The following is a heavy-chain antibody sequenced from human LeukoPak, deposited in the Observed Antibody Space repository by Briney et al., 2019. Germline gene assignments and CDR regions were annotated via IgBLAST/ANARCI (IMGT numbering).Heavy chain of an antibody. D-gene: IGHD3-22*01. CDR2: INPNSGGT. CDR3: AREPYDSSGYHFDY. J-gene: IGHJ4*02. Sequence: ASVKVSCKASGYTFTGYYMHWVRQAPGQGLEWMGWINPNSGGTNYAQKFQGWVTMTRDTSISTAYMKLSRLRSDDTAVYYCAREPYDSSGYHFDYWGQGTLVTVSS. CDR1: GYTFTGYY. V-gene: IGHV1-2*04.